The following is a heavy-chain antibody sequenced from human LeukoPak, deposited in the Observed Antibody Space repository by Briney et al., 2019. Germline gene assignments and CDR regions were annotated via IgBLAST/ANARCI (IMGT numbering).Heavy chain of an antibody. CDR2: INGYYGNT. D-gene: IGHD6-19*01. V-gene: IGHV1-18*01. J-gene: IGHJ4*02. Sequence: ASVKDSCKASGYTFTSYGISWVRQAPGQGLEWMGWINGYYGNTDSAQNLQGRVTMTRDTSTSRAYMELRSLTSDDTAVYYCARRGPVGGGWGFDYWGQGTLVTVSS. CDR1: GYTFTSYG. CDR3: ARRGPVGGGWGFDY.